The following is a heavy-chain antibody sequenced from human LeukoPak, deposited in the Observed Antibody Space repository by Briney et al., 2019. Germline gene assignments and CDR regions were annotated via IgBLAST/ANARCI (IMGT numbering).Heavy chain of an antibody. V-gene: IGHV1-69*01. D-gene: IGHD3-10*01. CDR3: ARDFGPRGNYFDY. CDR1: GGTFSSYA. Sequence: SVKVSCKASGGTFSSYAISWVRQAPGQGLEWMGGIIPIFGTANYAQKFQGRVTITADESTSTAYMELSGLTSDDTAVYYCARDFGPRGNYFDYWGQGALLTVSS. CDR2: IIPIFGTA. J-gene: IGHJ4*02.